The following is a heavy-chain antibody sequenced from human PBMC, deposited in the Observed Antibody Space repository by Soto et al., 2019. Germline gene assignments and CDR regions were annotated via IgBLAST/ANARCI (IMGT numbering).Heavy chain of an antibody. J-gene: IGHJ3*01. V-gene: IGHV3-7*04. CDR3: ARGMTPVTRDAFDV. D-gene: IGHD4-4*01. CDR1: GFTFRISW. CDR2: IKQDGSEK. Sequence: PCGSLGLACAASGFTFRISWMSWSCQAQGKGLEWVANIKQDGSEKYYVDSVKGRLTISRDNAKNLLYLQMNSLGADDTAVYYCARGMTPVTRDAFDVWGQGTMVTVSS.